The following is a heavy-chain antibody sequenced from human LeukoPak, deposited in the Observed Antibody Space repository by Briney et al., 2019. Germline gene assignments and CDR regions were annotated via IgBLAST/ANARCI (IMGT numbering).Heavy chain of an antibody. J-gene: IGHJ4*02. CDR2: ISSSGSTI. CDR1: GFTFSSYS. D-gene: IGHD2-15*01. V-gene: IGHV3-48*04. Sequence: GGSLRLSCAASGFTFSSYSMNWIRQAPGKGLEWVSYISSSGSTIYYADSVKGRFTISRDNAKNSLYLQMNSLRAEDTAVYYCARGTPTYCSGGNCYLDYWGQGTLVTVSS. CDR3: ARGTPTYCSGGNCYLDY.